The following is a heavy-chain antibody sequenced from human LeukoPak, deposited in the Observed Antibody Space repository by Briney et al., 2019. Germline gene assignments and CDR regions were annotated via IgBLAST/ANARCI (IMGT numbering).Heavy chain of an antibody. CDR1: GFTFTSYW. Sequence: GGSLRLSCAASGFTFTSYWMHWVRQAPGKGLVWVSRINSDGTSTSYADSVKGRFTISRDNAKNMLYLEMNSLRVDDTSVYYCVRGAPDYWGQRTLVTVSS. D-gene: IGHD1-26*01. J-gene: IGHJ4*02. CDR2: INSDGTST. V-gene: IGHV3-74*01. CDR3: VRGAPDY.